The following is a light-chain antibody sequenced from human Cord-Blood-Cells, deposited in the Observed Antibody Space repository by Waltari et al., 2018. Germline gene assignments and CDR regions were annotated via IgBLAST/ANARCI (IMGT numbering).Light chain of an antibody. CDR3: NSRDSSGNHLV. J-gene: IGLJ1*01. V-gene: IGLV3-19*01. CDR2: GKT. CDR1: SLRSSY. Sequence: SSELTQDPAVSVALGQTVRITCQGDSLRSSYASWYQQKPGQAPVLVIYGKTNRPSGIPDRFSGSRAGNTASWTITGAQAEDEADYYCNSRDSSGNHLVFGTVTKVTVL.